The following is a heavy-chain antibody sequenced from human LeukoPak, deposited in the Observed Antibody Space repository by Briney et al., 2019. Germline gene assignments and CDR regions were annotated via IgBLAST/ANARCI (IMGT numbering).Heavy chain of an antibody. CDR3: ARDLGVSSSWYVAFDI. V-gene: IGHV3-21*01. CDR2: ISSSSSYI. CDR1: GYTFSSYS. D-gene: IGHD6-13*01. J-gene: IGHJ3*02. Sequence: GGSLRLSCAASGYTFSSYSMNSVRQAPGKGLEWVSSISSSSSYISYADSVKGRFTIYRDNAKNSLYLQMNSLRAEDTAVYYCARDLGVSSSWYVAFDIWGQGTMVTVSS.